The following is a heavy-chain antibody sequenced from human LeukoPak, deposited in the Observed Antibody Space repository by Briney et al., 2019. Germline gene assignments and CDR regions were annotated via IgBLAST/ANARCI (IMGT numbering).Heavy chain of an antibody. D-gene: IGHD6-13*01. CDR3: ARDDWYSSSWPGAFDI. V-gene: IGHV4-4*07. CDR1: GGSISSYY. CDR2: ICTSGST. J-gene: IGHJ3*02. Sequence: PSETLSLTCTVSGGSISSYYWSWIRQPAGKGLEWIGRICTSGSTNYNPSLKSRVTMSVDTSKNQFSLKLSSVTAADTAVYYCARDDWYSSSWPGAFDIWGQGTMVTVSS.